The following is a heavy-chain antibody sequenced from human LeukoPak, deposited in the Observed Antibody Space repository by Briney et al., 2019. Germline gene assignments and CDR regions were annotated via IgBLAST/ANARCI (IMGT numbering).Heavy chain of an antibody. CDR2: ISSSGSTI. V-gene: IGHV3-48*03. Sequence: QSGGSLSLSCAASGFTFSSYEMNWVRQAPGKGLEWVSYISSSGSTIYYADSVKGRFTISRDNAKNSLYLQMNSLRAEDTAVYYCARDPSRVYYYDSSGQPRNAFDIWGQGTMVTVSS. CDR1: GFTFSSYE. D-gene: IGHD3-22*01. CDR3: ARDPSRVYYYDSSGQPRNAFDI. J-gene: IGHJ3*02.